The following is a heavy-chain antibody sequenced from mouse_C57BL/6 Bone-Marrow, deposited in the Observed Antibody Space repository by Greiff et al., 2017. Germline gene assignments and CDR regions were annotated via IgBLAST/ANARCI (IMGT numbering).Heavy chain of an antibody. CDR1: GFTFSDYG. CDR2: IRNLAYSL. CDR3: ARQALYYSNHLYWCFDV. V-gene: IGHV5-15*01. J-gene: IGHJ1*03. D-gene: IGHD2-5*01. Sequence: EVQLVESGGGLVQPGGSLKLSCAASGFTFSDYGMAWVRQAPRKGPAWVAFIRNLAYSLYYADTVTGRFPISRGNAKKTLYREMSSLRAGDTAMYYCARQALYYSNHLYWCFDVWGTETTVTVSS.